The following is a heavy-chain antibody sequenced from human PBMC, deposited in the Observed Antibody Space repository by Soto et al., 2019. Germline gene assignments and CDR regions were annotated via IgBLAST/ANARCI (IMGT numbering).Heavy chain of an antibody. CDR3: TRISLVGATGGRYFDY. CDR1: GFIFSDHY. D-gene: IGHD1-26*01. CDR2: IKNKANSYTT. J-gene: IGHJ4*02. V-gene: IGHV3-72*01. Sequence: VQLVESGGGLVQPGGSLRLSCAASGFIFSDHYMDWVRQAPGKGLEWVGRIKNKANSYTTEYAASVKGRFTISRDDSKNSLYLQMNSLKPEDPAVYYCTRISLVGATGGRYFDYWGQGTLLTVSS.